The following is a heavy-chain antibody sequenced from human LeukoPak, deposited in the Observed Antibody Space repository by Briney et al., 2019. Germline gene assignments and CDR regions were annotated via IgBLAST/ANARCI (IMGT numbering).Heavy chain of an antibody. CDR1: GYTLTELS. J-gene: IGHJ4*02. Sequence: ASVKVSCKVSGYTLTELSMHWVRQAPGKGVEWRGGFDPEDGETIYAQKFQGRVTMTEDTSTDTAYMELSSLRSEDTAVYYCASPNESSTSCLDYWGQGTLVTVSS. CDR2: FDPEDGET. CDR3: ASPNESSTSCLDY. D-gene: IGHD2-2*01. V-gene: IGHV1-24*01.